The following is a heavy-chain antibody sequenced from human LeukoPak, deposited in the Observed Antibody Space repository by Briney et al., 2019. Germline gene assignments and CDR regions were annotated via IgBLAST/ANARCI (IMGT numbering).Heavy chain of an antibody. J-gene: IGHJ4*02. D-gene: IGHD1-1*01. CDR2: IKNDGSST. V-gene: IGHV3-74*01. CDR3: GRDLGWNQVDY. Sequence: GGSLRLSCAASGFTFSRHWMHSVRQTPGKGLVWVSRIKNDGSSTTYADSAKGRFTISRDNTKNTLYLEMNSLRAEDTAVYYCGRDLGWNQVDYWGQGTLVTVSS. CDR1: GFTFSRHW.